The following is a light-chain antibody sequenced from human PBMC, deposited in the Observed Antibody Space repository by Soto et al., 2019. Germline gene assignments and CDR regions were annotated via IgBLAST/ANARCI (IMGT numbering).Light chain of an antibody. CDR2: EDS. CDR1: SSVVGSYNL. V-gene: IGLV2-23*01. CDR3: CSYADSNTYV. Sequence: QSVLTQPASVSGSPGQSITISCTGTSSVVGSYNLVSWYQQHPGKAPKLIIYEDSKRPSGVSNRFSGSKSGNTASLTISGLQTEDEADYYCCSYADSNTYVFGTGTKVTVL. J-gene: IGLJ1*01.